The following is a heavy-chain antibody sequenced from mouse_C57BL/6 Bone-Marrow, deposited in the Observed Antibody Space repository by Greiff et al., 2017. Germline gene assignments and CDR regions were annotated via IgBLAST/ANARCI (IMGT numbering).Heavy chain of an antibody. V-gene: IGHV1-54*01. J-gene: IGHJ4*01. CDR3: ATISWLLPLVDY. CDR1: GYAFTNYL. CDR2: INPGSGGT. Sequence: QVQLQQPGAELVRPGTSVKVSCKASGYAFTNYLIEWVKQRPGQGLEWIGVINPGSGGTNYNEKFKGKATLTADKSSSTAYMQLSSLTSEDSAVYFGATISWLLPLVDYWGQGTSVTVSS. D-gene: IGHD2-3*01.